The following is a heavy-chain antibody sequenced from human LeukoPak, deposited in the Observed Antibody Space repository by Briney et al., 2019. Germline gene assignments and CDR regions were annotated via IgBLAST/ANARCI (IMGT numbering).Heavy chain of an antibody. CDR3: ARFYDFWSGRHYYYYMDV. V-gene: IGHV4-34*01. D-gene: IGHD3-3*01. CDR2: INHSGST. CDR1: GGSFSGYY. Sequence: SETLSLTCAVYGGSFSGYYWSWIRQPPGKGLEWIGEINHSGSTNYNPSLKSRVTISVDTSKNQFSLKLSSVTAADTAVYYCARFYDFWSGRHYYYYMDVWGKGTTVTVSS. J-gene: IGHJ6*03.